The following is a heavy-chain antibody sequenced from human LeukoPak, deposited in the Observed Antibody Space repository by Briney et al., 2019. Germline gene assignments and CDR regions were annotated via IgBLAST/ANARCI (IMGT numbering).Heavy chain of an antibody. CDR1: GFTVSINY. Sequence: GGSLRLSCAASGFTVSINYMNWVRQNPGKGLEWVSAISGSGGSTYYADSVKGRFTISRDNSKNTLYLQMNSLRAEDTAVYYCAKAQREYYFDYWGQGTLVTVSS. V-gene: IGHV3-23*01. CDR3: AKAQREYYFDY. D-gene: IGHD1-1*01. CDR2: ISGSGGST. J-gene: IGHJ4*02.